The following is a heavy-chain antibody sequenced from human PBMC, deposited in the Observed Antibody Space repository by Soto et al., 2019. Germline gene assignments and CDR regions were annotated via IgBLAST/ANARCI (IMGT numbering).Heavy chain of an antibody. CDR2: IKEDGGEQ. CDR3: AITTSTVSYWFDP. V-gene: IGHV3-7*03. CDR1: GFSFSSYW. J-gene: IGHJ5*02. Sequence: LRLSCAASGFSFSSYWMSWVRQAPGKGPEWVANIKEDGGEQHYVDSVKGRFTISRDNTENSLFLQMNNLRAEDSAIYYCAITTSTVSYWFDPWGPGTQVTVSS. D-gene: IGHD4-4*01.